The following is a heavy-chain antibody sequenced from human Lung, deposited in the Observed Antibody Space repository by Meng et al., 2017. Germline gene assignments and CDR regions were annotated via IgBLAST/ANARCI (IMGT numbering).Heavy chain of an antibody. CDR2: INHSGST. CDR1: GGSFGDYY. D-gene: IGHD4-11*01. V-gene: IGHV4-34*01. J-gene: IGHJ4*02. CDR3: ARGPTTMAHDFDY. Sequence: QGQLQQGGAGLLTRSGTLSLPRLVSGGSFGDYYWIWNRQPPGKGLEWIGEINHSGSTNYNPSLESRATISVDTSQNNLSLKLSSVTAADSAVYYCARGPTTMAHDFDYWGQGTLVTVSS.